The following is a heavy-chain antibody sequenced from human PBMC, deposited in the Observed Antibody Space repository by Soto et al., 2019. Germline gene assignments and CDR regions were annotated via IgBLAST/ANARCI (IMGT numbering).Heavy chain of an antibody. D-gene: IGHD5-12*01. J-gene: IGHJ4*02. CDR2: INHSGST. CDR3: ARGRGYSGYDQGYYFDY. Sequence: SETLSLTCAVYGGSFSGYYWGWIRQPPGKGLEWIGEINHSGSTNYNPSLKSRVTISVDTSKNQFSLKLSSVTAADTAVYYCARGRGYSGYDQGYYFDYCGQGTLVTVSS. V-gene: IGHV4-34*01. CDR1: GGSFSGYY.